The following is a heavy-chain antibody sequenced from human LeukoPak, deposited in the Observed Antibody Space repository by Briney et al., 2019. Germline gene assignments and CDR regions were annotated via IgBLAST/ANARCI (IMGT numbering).Heavy chain of an antibody. Sequence: PSETLSLTCTVSGASITTYYWGWIRQPPGKGLEWIGYIYYSGSTDSNPSLKSRVTMSIDTSKNQFSLKLSSVTAADTAVYYCARYTMMGPNDAFDIWGQGTMVTVSS. V-gene: IGHV4-59*01. J-gene: IGHJ3*02. D-gene: IGHD3-22*01. CDR3: ARYTMMGPNDAFDI. CDR2: IYYSGST. CDR1: GASITTYY.